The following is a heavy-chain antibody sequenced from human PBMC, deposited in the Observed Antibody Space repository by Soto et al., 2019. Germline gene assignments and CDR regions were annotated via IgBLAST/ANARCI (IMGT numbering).Heavy chain of an antibody. CDR2: IYYSGST. D-gene: IGHD1-26*01. V-gene: IGHV4-59*01. CDR3: ARDQGWDDYYYGMDV. J-gene: IGHJ6*02. Sequence: QVQLQESGPGLVKPSETLSLTCTVSGGSISSYYWSWIRQTPGKGLEWIGYIYYSGSTNYNPSLKSRVTISVDTSKNQFSLQLSSVTAADTAVYYCARDQGWDDYYYGMDVWGQGTTVTVSS. CDR1: GGSISSYY.